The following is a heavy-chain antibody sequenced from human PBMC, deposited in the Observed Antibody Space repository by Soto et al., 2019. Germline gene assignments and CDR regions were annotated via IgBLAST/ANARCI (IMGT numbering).Heavy chain of an antibody. CDR2: MSYDGSDT. Sequence: QVQLVESGGGVVQPGRSLRLSCVGSGFIFCNNGMHWVRQTPGKGLEWVAFMSYDGSDTFYADSVKGRFTNSRDNSKNTLFLHMSNLRAEDTAMYYCTIVRVADSALDHWGQGTLVTVSS. CDR1: GFIFCNNG. V-gene: IGHV3-30*03. CDR3: TIVRVADSALDH. J-gene: IGHJ4*02. D-gene: IGHD3-10*02.